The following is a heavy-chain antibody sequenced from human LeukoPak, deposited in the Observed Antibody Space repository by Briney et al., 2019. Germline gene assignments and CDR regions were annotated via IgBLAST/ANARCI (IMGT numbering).Heavy chain of an antibody. CDR3: AREAGTNWIFGEYFPF. J-gene: IGHJ1*01. D-gene: IGHD1-1*01. V-gene: IGHV1-69*05. Sequence: SVKVSCKASGGTFSSYAISWVRQAPGQGLEWMGGIIPIFGTANYAQKFQGRVTMTRDTSTSTVYMELSSLRSDDTAVYYCAREAGTNWIFGEYFPFWGQGTLVTVSA. CDR1: GGTFSSYA. CDR2: IIPIFGTA.